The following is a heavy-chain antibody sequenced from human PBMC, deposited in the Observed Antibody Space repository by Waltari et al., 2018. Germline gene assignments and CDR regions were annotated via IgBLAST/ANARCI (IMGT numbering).Heavy chain of an antibody. CDR1: GFTFRNNW. D-gene: IGHD6-13*01. CDR2: INQDGSEK. CDR3: TRGGDDSSWYWRN. V-gene: IGHV3-7*01. J-gene: IGHJ4*02. Sequence: EVQLVESGGGLVQPGGSLRLSCAASGFTFRNNWMTWVRQGPGKGLEWVANINQDGSEKYSVEYVKGRLTISRDNAKNSLYLQLNSLRADDTAVYYCTRGGDDSSWYWRNWGQGTLVTVSS.